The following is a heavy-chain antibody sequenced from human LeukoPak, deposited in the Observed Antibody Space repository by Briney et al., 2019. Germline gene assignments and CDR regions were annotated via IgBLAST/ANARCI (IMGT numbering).Heavy chain of an antibody. CDR3: ARDISARYMDV. V-gene: IGHV3-33*01. CDR2: IWYDGSNQ. CDR1: GFTFRNHG. D-gene: IGHD6-25*01. Sequence: GGSLRLSCAASGFTFRNHGMHWVRQAPGKGLEWVAVIWYDGSNQYYADSVKGRYTVSGDNSKNTLYLQMNSLRAEDTAVYYCARDISARYMDVWGKGTTVTVSS. J-gene: IGHJ6*04.